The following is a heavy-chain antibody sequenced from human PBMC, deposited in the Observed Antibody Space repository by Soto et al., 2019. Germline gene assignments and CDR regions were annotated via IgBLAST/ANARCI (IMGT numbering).Heavy chain of an antibody. CDR2: ISYDGSNK. Sequence: GGSLRLSCAASGFTFSSYAMHWVRQAPGKGLEWVAVISYDGSNKYYADSVKGRFTISRDNSKNTLYLQMNSLRAEDTAVYYCAREIIPPYYDFWSGYYITPAQYYYYGMDVWGQGTTVTVSS. D-gene: IGHD3-3*01. J-gene: IGHJ6*02. CDR3: AREIIPPYYDFWSGYYITPAQYYYYGMDV. CDR1: GFTFSSYA. V-gene: IGHV3-30-3*01.